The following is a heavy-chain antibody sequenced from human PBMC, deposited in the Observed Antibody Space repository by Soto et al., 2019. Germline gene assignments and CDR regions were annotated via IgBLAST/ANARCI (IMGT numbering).Heavy chain of an antibody. CDR3: AGEYDFWSGHKDVLGVFQH. D-gene: IGHD3-3*01. Sequence: QVQLVQSGAEVKKPGSSVKVSCKASGGTFSSYTISWVRQAPGQGLEWMGRIIHILGIANYEQKFQGRVTINADKSTSTAYMELSSLRSEDTAVYYCAGEYDFWSGHKDVLGVFQHWGQGTLVTVSS. V-gene: IGHV1-69*02. CDR1: GGTFSSYT. J-gene: IGHJ1*01. CDR2: IIHILGIA.